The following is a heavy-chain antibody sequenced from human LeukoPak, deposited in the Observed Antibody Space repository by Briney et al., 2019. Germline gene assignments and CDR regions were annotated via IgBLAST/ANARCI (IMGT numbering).Heavy chain of an antibody. J-gene: IGHJ5*02. CDR2: IYYSGSP. Sequence: SETLSLTCTVSGGSISSSTYYWGRIREPPGKGLEWIGSIYYSGSPYYNPSLKSRVTISIDTSKNQFSLKLSSVTAADTAVYYCARQGPRITMVRGVIITWRSFCCWFDPWGQGTLVTVSS. CDR1: GGSISSSTYY. D-gene: IGHD3-10*01. CDR3: ARQGPRITMVRGVIITWRSFCCWFDP. V-gene: IGHV4-39*01.